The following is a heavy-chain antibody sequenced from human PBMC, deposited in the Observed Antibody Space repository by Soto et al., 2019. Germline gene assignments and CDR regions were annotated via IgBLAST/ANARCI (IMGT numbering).Heavy chain of an antibody. Sequence: SETLSLTCAVYGGSFSGYYWSWIRQPPGKGLEWIGYISYTGTTNYNPSLKSRVTISLDTSKNQFSLKLSSVTAADTAVYYCATLEYNYGPNHYWGQGTLVTVSS. D-gene: IGHD1-1*01. CDR2: ISYTGTT. CDR3: ATLEYNYGPNHY. V-gene: IGHV4-59*08. J-gene: IGHJ4*02. CDR1: GGSFSGYY.